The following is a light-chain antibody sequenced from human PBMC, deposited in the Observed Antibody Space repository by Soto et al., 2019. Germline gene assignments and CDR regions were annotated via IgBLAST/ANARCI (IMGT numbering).Light chain of an antibody. Sequence: QSALTQPPSASGSPGQSVTISCTGTSRDIGGYNFVSWYQQHPGTAPKLIIYEVNKRPSGVPDRFSGSKSGNTASLTVSWLQADGEGDYYCSSYAGTNNLGVFGGGTKLTVL. CDR1: SRDIGGYNF. CDR2: EVN. J-gene: IGLJ3*02. V-gene: IGLV2-8*01. CDR3: SSYAGTNNLGV.